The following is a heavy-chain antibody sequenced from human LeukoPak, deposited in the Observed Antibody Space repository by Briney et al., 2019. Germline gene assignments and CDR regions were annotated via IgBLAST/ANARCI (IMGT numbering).Heavy chain of an antibody. J-gene: IGHJ5*02. D-gene: IGHD2-15*01. CDR3: ARDQKYLAYCSGGSCSRRGNWFDP. V-gene: IGHV4-34*01. CDR1: GGSFSGYY. CDR2: INHSGST. Sequence: PSETLSLTCAVYGGSFSGYYWSWIRQPPGKGLEGIGEINHSGSTNYNPSLKSRVTISVDTTTLQFSLNLCSGPAADTAVYYCARDQKYLAYCSGGSCSRRGNWFDPWGQGTLVTVSS.